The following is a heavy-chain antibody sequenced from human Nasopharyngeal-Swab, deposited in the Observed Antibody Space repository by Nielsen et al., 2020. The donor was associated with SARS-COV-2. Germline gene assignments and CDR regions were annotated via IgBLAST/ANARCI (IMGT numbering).Heavy chain of an antibody. CDR3: ARVPGDTAMAGDY. Sequence: VRQAPGKGLEWVAVIWYDGSNKYYADSVKGRFTISRDNSKNTLCLQMNSLRAEDTAVYYCARVPGDTAMAGDYWGQGTLVTVSS. D-gene: IGHD5-18*01. CDR2: IWYDGSNK. V-gene: IGHV3-33*01. J-gene: IGHJ4*02.